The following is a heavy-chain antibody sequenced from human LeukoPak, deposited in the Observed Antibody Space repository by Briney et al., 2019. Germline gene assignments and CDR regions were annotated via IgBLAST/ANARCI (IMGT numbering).Heavy chain of an antibody. Sequence: GSLRLSCAASGFTFSSYAMHWVRQAPGKGLGWVAVISYDGSNKYYADSVKGRFTISRDNSKNTLYLQMNSLRAEDTAVYYCARASSGWYRLFDYWGQGTLVTVSS. CDR3: ARASSGWYRLFDY. CDR2: ISYDGSNK. J-gene: IGHJ4*02. D-gene: IGHD6-19*01. V-gene: IGHV3-30*04. CDR1: GFTFSSYA.